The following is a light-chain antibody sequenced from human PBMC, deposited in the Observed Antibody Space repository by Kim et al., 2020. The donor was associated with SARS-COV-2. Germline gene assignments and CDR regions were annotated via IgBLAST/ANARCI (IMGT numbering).Light chain of an antibody. Sequence: SYELTQPPSVSVSPGLTTSITCSGDQLGGRYVSWYQQKSGQAPVLVIYEDDKRPSGIPERFSGSNSVNTATLTISETQAMDEADYYCQAWDGSIVVFGGG. CDR2: EDD. J-gene: IGLJ2*01. CDR3: QAWDGSIVV. V-gene: IGLV3-1*01. CDR1: QLGGRY.